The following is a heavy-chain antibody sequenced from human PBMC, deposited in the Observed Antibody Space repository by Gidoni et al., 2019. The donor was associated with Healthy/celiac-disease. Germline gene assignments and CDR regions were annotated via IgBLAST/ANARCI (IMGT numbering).Heavy chain of an antibody. CDR1: GGSFSGYY. V-gene: IGHV4-34*01. CDR2: INHSGST. Sequence: QVQLQQWGAGLLKPSETLSLTCAVYGGSFSGYYWRWIRQPPGKGLEWIGEINHSGSTNYNPSLKSRVKISVETSKNQFSLKLSSVTAAETAVYYCARGRRYSSSWYGFFRNWGQGTLVTVSS. CDR3: ARGRRYSSSWYGFFRN. J-gene: IGHJ4*02. D-gene: IGHD6-13*01.